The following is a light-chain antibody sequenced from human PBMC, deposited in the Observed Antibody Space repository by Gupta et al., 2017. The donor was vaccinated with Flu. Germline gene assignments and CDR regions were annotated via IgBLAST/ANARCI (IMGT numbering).Light chain of an antibody. CDR3: SSYTTSSTYV. CDR2: EVS. CDR1: SSDIGNYNR. V-gene: IGLV2-18*02. Sequence: QSALTQPPSVSGSPGQSPTTPCPGTSSDIGNYNRVSWYQQSPGTAPKLMIYEVSNRPSGVPDRFSGSKSGNTASLTISGLQAEDEADFYCSSYTTSSTYVFGTGTKVTVL. J-gene: IGLJ1*01.